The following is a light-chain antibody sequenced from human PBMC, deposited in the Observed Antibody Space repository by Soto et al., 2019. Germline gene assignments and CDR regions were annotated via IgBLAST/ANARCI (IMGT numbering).Light chain of an antibody. CDR2: GAS. CDR1: QSVSSN. Sequence: EIVMTQSPATLSVSPGERATLSCRASQSVSSNLAWYQQKPGQAPRLLIYGASTRPTGIPASFSGSGSGTEFTLTISSLQSEDFAVYYCQQYNNWPPWTFGQGTKVEIK. J-gene: IGKJ1*01. V-gene: IGKV3-15*01. CDR3: QQYNNWPPWT.